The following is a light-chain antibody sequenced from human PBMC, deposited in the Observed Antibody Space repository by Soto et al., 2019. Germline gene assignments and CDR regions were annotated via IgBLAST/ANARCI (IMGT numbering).Light chain of an antibody. CDR3: QSHDSSLSGYV. CDR1: SSNIGAGYD. Sequence: QAVVTQPPSVSGAPGQRVTISCTGSSSNIGAGYDVHWYQQLPGTAPKLVIYGNSNRPSGVPDRFSGSKSGTSASLAITGLQAEDEADYYCQSHDSSLSGYVFGTGTKLTVL. V-gene: IGLV1-40*01. CDR2: GNS. J-gene: IGLJ1*01.